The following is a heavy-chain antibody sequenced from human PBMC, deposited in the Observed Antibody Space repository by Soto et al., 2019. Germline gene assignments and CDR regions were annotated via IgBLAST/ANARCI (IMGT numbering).Heavy chain of an antibody. CDR3: ARASMVRGARYYFDY. Sequence: SETLSLTCAVSGGSISSSNWWSWVRQPPGKGLEWIGEIYHSGSTNYNPSLKSRVTISVDKSKNQFSLKLSSVTAADTAVYYCARASMVRGARYYFDYWGPGTLVTVSS. V-gene: IGHV4-4*02. CDR2: IYHSGST. J-gene: IGHJ4*02. D-gene: IGHD3-10*01. CDR1: GGSISSSNW.